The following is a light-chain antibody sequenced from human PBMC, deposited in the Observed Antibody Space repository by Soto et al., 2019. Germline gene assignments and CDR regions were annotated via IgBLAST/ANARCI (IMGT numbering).Light chain of an antibody. CDR2: AAS. CDR1: QSISSY. Sequence: DIQMTQSPSSLSASVGDRVTITCRASQSISSYLNLYQQKPGKAPKLLIYAASSLQSGVPSRFSGSGSGTDFTLTISSLQPEDFATYYRQQSHSTLRTFGQGTKVDIK. V-gene: IGKV1-39*01. CDR3: QQSHSTLRT. J-gene: IGKJ1*01.